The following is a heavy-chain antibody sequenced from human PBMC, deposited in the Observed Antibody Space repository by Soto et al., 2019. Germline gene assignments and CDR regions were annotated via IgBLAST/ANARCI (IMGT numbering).Heavy chain of an antibody. V-gene: IGHV1-69*13. Sequence: SVKVSCKASGGTYGSYAISWVRQAPGQGLEWMGGIIPIFGTANYAQKFQGRVTITADESTSTAYMELSSLRSEDTAVYYCATGRATRYYGMDVWGQGTTVTVSS. CDR1: GGTYGSYA. CDR3: ATGRATRYYGMDV. CDR2: IIPIFGTA. J-gene: IGHJ6*02.